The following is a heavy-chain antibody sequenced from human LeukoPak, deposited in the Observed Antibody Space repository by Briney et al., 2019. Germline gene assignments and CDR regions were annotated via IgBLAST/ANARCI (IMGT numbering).Heavy chain of an antibody. V-gene: IGHV1-69*04. J-gene: IGHJ4*02. Sequence: SVKVSCKASGGTFSSYAISWVRQAPGQGLEWMGRTIPILGIANYAQKFQGRVTITADKSTSTAYMELSSLRSEDTAVYYCARDIMGVSEDYWGQGTLVTVSS. CDR3: ARDIMGVSEDY. CDR2: TIPILGIA. CDR1: GGTFSSYA.